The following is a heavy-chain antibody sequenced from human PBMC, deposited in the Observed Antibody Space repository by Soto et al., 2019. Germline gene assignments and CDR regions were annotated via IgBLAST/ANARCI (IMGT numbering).Heavy chain of an antibody. Sequence: ASVKVSCKASGYTFTSYAMHWVRQAPGQRLEWMGWISAYNGNTNYAQKLQGRGTMTTDTSTSTAYMELRSLRSDDTAVYYCARAIPNYYGSGSYYNWFDPWGQGTLVTVSS. CDR1: GYTFTSYA. D-gene: IGHD3-10*01. CDR3: ARAIPNYYGSGSYYNWFDP. J-gene: IGHJ5*02. CDR2: ISAYNGNT. V-gene: IGHV1-18*01.